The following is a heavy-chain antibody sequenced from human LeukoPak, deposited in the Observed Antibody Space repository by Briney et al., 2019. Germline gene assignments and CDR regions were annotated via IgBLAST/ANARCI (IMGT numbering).Heavy chain of an antibody. CDR2: IYYSGST. D-gene: IGHD2-8*01. V-gene: IGHV4-39*07. CDR1: GGSISSTSYY. J-gene: IGHJ4*02. CDR3: ARGPFYCTNGVCYSSSGWGRYYFDY. Sequence: PSETLSLTCTVSGGSISSTSYYWGWIRQPPGKGLEWIGSIYYSGSTYYNPSLKSRVTISVDTSKNQLSLKLSSVTAADTAVYYCARGPFYCTNGVCYSSSGWGRYYFDYWGQGTLVTVSS.